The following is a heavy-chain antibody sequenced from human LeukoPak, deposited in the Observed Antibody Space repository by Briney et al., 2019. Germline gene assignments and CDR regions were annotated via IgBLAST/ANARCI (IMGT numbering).Heavy chain of an antibody. V-gene: IGHV3-21*01. CDR2: ISISSTYI. Sequence: RGSLRLSCVVSGFTFSSDAMNWVRRTPRKGLEWVSFISISSTYIYYADSLKGRFTISRDNAKNSLYLQMNSLRAETTALYYCARLHYGGNPGAFDIWGPGTMVTVSS. J-gene: IGHJ3*02. CDR1: GFTFSSDA. CDR3: ARLHYGGNPGAFDI. D-gene: IGHD4-23*01.